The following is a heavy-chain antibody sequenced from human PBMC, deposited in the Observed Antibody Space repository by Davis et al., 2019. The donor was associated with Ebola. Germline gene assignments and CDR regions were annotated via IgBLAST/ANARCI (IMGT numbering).Heavy chain of an antibody. CDR2: ISAYNGNT. V-gene: IGHV1-18*01. J-gene: IGHJ3*02. CDR1: GYTFTSYG. Sequence: ASVKVSCKASGYTFTSYGISWVRQAPGQGLEWMGWISAYNGNTSYAQKFQGRVTMTRDTSTSTVYMELSSLRSEDTAVYYCARDLWFRADAFDIWGQGTMVTVSS. D-gene: IGHD3-10*01. CDR3: ARDLWFRADAFDI.